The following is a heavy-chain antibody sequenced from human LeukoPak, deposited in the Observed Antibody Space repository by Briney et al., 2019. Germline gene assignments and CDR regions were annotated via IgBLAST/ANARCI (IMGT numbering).Heavy chain of an antibody. CDR2: MSYDGSNE. D-gene: IGHD1-7*01. Sequence: GGSLRLSCAASGFSFSNYGMHWVRQAPGKGLEWLAHMSYDGSNEYYADSVKGRFTISSDNSKKTLYLQMESLGTEDTAVYYCARGLGNWNCRLDSWGQGTLVTVSS. CDR3: ARGLGNWNCRLDS. CDR1: GFSFSNYG. J-gene: IGHJ4*02. V-gene: IGHV3-30*03.